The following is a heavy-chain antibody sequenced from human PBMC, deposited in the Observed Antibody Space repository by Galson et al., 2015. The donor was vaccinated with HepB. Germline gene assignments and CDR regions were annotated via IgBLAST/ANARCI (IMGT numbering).Heavy chain of an antibody. Sequence: SVKVSCKASGGTFTSYSISWVRQAPGQGPEWMGRIIPIRDIANYAQKFQGRVTITADTSTSTVYMELSSLTSEDTAVYYCARGSYCSGSSCLYYFDYWGQGTRVTVSS. CDR3: ARGSYCSGSSCLYYFDY. D-gene: IGHD2-15*01. J-gene: IGHJ4*02. CDR1: GGTFTSYS. CDR2: IIPIRDIA. V-gene: IGHV1-69*02.